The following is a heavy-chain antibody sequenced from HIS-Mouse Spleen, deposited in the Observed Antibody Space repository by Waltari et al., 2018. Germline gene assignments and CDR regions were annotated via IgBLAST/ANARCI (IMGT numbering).Heavy chain of an antibody. V-gene: IGHV4-39*07. CDR2: IYYSGST. CDR1: GGSISSSSYY. J-gene: IGHJ2*01. CDR3: AREIPYSSSWYDWYFDL. D-gene: IGHD6-13*01. Sequence: QLQLQESGPGLVKPSETLSLTCTVPGGSISSSSYYCGWIRQPPGKGLEWIGRIYYSGSTYYNPSLKSRVTISVDTSKNQFSLKLSSVTAADTAVYYCAREIPYSSSWYDWYFDLWGRGTLVTVSS.